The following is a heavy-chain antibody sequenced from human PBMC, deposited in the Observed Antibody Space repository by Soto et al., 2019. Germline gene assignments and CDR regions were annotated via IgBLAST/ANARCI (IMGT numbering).Heavy chain of an antibody. CDR1: GGSISSYY. J-gene: IGHJ4*02. D-gene: IGHD5-12*01. CDR3: ASTAPGVPTMPHFDY. Sequence: SETLSLTCTVSGGSISSYYWSWIRQPPGKGLEWIGYIYYSGSTNYNPSLKSRVTISVDTSKNQFSLKLSSVTAADTAVYYCASTAPGVPTMPHFDYWGQGTLVTVSS. V-gene: IGHV4-59*08. CDR2: IYYSGST.